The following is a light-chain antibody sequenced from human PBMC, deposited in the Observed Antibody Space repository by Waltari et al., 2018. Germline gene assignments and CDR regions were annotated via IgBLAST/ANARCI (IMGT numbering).Light chain of an antibody. Sequence: EIVLTQSPVTLSLFQRERATLSYMASQSVVRSLAWYQQKPGQPPRLLIYNASNRASGLPDRFSGSGSGADFSLTISRLEPEDFAVYYCQMYVRLPVTFGQGTKVEVK. CDR2: NAS. J-gene: IGKJ1*01. CDR3: QMYVRLPVT. V-gene: IGKV3-20*01. CDR1: QSVVRS.